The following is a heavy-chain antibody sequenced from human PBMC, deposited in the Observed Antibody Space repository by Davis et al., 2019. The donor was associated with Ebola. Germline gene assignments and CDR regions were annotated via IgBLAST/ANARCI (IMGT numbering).Heavy chain of an antibody. CDR2: ISSDGSNK. J-gene: IGHJ4*02. CDR1: GFTFSSYG. V-gene: IGHV3-30*18. D-gene: IGHD6-19*01. Sequence: GGSLRLSCAASGFTFSSYGMHWVRQAPGKGLEWVAFISSDGSNKYYVDSVKGRFTISRDNSKNALHLQMNSLRAEDTAVYYCAKDKFQWRNGLLDYWGQGTLVTVSS. CDR3: AKDKFQWRNGLLDY.